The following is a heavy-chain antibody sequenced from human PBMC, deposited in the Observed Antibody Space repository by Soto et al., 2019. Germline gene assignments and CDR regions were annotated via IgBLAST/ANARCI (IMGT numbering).Heavy chain of an antibody. CDR1: GGSISSGGYY. Sequence: NPSETLSLTCTVSGGSISSGGYYWSWIRQHPGKGLEWIGYIYYSGSTYYNPSLKSRVTISVDTSKNQFSLKLSSVTAADTAVYYCARVRALYRRFLEWLLPIPGWFDPWGQGTLVTVSS. CDR3: ARVRALYRRFLEWLLPIPGWFDP. V-gene: IGHV4-31*03. J-gene: IGHJ5*02. D-gene: IGHD3-3*01. CDR2: IYYSGST.